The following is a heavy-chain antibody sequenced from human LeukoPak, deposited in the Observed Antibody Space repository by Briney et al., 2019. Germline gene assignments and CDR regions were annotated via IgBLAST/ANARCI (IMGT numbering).Heavy chain of an antibody. J-gene: IGHJ4*02. D-gene: IGHD1-14*01. CDR1: GFTFSGHW. Sequence: GGSLRLFCAASGFTFSGHWMSWVRQAPGKGLEWVANINQGGSDKYYVDSVKGRFTISRDNANNLLYLQMNSLRGEDTAVYYCTRDRSRAEDDWGQGTLVTLSS. CDR2: INQGGSDK. CDR3: TRDRSRAEDD. V-gene: IGHV3-7*01.